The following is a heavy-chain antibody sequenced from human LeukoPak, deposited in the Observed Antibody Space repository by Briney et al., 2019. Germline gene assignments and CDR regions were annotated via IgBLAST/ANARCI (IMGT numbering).Heavy chain of an antibody. CDR1: GFTFTNYG. J-gene: IGHJ4*02. CDR3: ARGRTAIF. V-gene: IGHV3-30*02. D-gene: IGHD5-18*01. CDR2: IRFDDSDR. Sequence: GGSLRLSCGASGFTFTNYGMHWVRQAPGKGLEWVVHIRFDDSDRYYADSVKGRFTISRDNSRNTVYLQMNSLRDEDTAVYYCARGRTAIFWGQGTLVTVSS.